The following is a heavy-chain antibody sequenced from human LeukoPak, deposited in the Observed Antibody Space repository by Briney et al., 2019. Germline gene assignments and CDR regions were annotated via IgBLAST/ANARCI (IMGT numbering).Heavy chain of an antibody. V-gene: IGHV3-33*01. J-gene: IGHJ4*02. CDR3: ARRHYGSGNIDS. CDR1: GFTFRSHG. CDR2: IWYDGSNK. Sequence: HTGTSLRLSCAASGFTFRSHGMHWVRQAPGKGLEWVAFIWYDGSNKYYTDSVKGRFTISRDNSKNTLYLQMNSLRAEDTAVYYCARRHYGSGNIDSWGQGTLVTVSS. D-gene: IGHD3-10*01.